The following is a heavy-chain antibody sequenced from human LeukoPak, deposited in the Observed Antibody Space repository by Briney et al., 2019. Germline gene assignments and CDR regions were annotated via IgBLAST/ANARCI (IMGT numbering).Heavy chain of an antibody. CDR2: ISSSGSTI. V-gene: IGHV3-48*03. D-gene: IGHD5-12*01. J-gene: IGHJ4*02. CDR3: ARDHRDHSGYGRGFDY. CDR1: GFTFSSYE. Sequence: PGGSLRLSCAASGFTFSSYEMNWVRQAPGKGLEWVSCISSSGSTIYYADSVKGRFTISRDNAKKSLYLQMNSLRAEDTAVYYCARDHRDHSGYGRGFDYWGQGTLVTVSS.